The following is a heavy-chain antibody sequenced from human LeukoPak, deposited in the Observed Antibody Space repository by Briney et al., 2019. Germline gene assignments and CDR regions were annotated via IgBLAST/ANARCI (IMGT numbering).Heavy chain of an antibody. CDR3: ATGITFGGVIVIEGY. CDR2: ISYDGSNK. V-gene: IGHV3-30*03. CDR1: GCTFSSYG. D-gene: IGHD3-16*02. Sequence: GRSLRLSCAASGCTFSSYGMPWVRQAPGKGLEWVAVISYDGSNKYYADSVKGRFTISRDNSKNTLYLQMNSLRAEDTAVCYCATGITFGGVIVIEGYWGQGTLVTVSS. J-gene: IGHJ4*02.